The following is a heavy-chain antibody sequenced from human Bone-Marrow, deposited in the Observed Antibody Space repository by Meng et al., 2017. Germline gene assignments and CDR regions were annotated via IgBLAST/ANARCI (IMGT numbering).Heavy chain of an antibody. D-gene: IGHD6-25*01. CDR1: GYNFPDYY. CDR3: ARDEDISAAGKLFGDY. CDR2: INPKSGDT. J-gene: IGHJ4*02. Sequence: QLVQSGAEVKKPGASVQLSCKPSGYNFPDYYIHWGRRAPGQGLEWMGRINPKSGDTHYAQKFQARVTMTGDTSISTAYMELSGLRSDDTAMYYCARDEDISAAGKLFGDYWGQGTLVTVSS. V-gene: IGHV1-2*06.